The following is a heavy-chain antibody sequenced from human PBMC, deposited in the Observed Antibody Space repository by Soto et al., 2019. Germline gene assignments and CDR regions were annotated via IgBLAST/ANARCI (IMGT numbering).Heavy chain of an antibody. CDR1: GGSISSGEYY. V-gene: IGHV4-30-4*01. Sequence: QVQLQESGPGLVKPSETLSLTCTVSGGSISSGEYYWTWIRQPPGKGLEWIGYISYSGSTHYSPSLKSRVSITVDTSKNQFSLNLASVSAEDTAVYYCARTSLTIFGPSNDYYGMGVWRLGTTVTVSS. CDR3: ARTSLTIFGPSNDYYGMGV. D-gene: IGHD3-3*01. CDR2: ISYSGST. J-gene: IGHJ6*02.